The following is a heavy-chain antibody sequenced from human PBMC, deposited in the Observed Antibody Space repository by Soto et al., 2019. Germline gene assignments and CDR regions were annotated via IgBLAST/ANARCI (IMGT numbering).Heavy chain of an antibody. D-gene: IGHD5-12*01. V-gene: IGHV4-31*03. CDR3: ASYNYRNAFDI. CDR2: IYYSGST. CDR1: AGSISSGGYY. J-gene: IGHJ3*02. Sequence: QVQLQESGPGLVKPSQTLSLTCTVSAGSISSGGYYWSWIREHPGKGLEWIGYIYYSGSTYYNPSLMCRVTISVDTYKNQFSLKLSSVTAADTAVYYCASYNYRNAFDIWGQGTMVTVSS.